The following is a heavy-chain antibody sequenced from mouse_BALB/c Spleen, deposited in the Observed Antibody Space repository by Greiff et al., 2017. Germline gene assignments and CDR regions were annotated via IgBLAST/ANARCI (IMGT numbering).Heavy chain of an antibody. Sequence: QVQLKESGPGLVAPSQSLSITCTVSGFSLTSYGVHWVRQPPGKGLEWLGVIWAGGSTNYNSALMSRLSISKDNSKSQVFLKMNSLQTDDTAMYYCARGEGRVLAWFAYWGQGTLVTVSA. CDR1: GFSLTSYG. CDR2: IWAGGST. J-gene: IGHJ3*01. D-gene: IGHD3-3*01. V-gene: IGHV2-9*02. CDR3: ARGEGRVLAWFAY.